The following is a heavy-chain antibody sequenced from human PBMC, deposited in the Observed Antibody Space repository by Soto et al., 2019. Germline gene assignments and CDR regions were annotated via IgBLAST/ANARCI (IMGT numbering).Heavy chain of an antibody. V-gene: IGHV1-18*01. D-gene: IGHD6-6*01. J-gene: IGHJ5*02. CDR2: IIAYSGNT. CDR3: ERGSIAARPPNWFDP. Sequence: ASVKVSCQTSGFTITGAAVKRVRQARGQRLEWIGWIIAYSGNTNYAQKLQDRVTMTTDTSTSTAYMELRSLRSDDTAVYYCERGSIAARPPNWFDPWGQGTLVTVSS. CDR1: GFTITGAA.